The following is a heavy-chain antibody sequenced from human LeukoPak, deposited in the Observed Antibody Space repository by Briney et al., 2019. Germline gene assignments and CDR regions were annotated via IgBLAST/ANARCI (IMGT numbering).Heavy chain of an antibody. J-gene: IGHJ6*02. CDR1: GFTFSRYD. Sequence: GGSLRLSCAASGFTFSRYDMHWVRQATGKGLEWVSAIGTAGDTYYPGSVKGRFTISRENAKNSLYLQMNSLRAGDTAVYYCARAGGRYSSGWYGYYYYGMDVWGQGTTVTVSS. D-gene: IGHD6-19*01. CDR2: IGTAGDT. CDR3: ARAGGRYSSGWYGYYYYGMDV. V-gene: IGHV3-13*01.